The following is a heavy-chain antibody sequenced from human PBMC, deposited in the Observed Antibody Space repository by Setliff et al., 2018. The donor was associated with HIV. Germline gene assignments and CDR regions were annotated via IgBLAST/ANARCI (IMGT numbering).Heavy chain of an antibody. J-gene: IGHJ3*01. Sequence: SETLSLTCTVSDDPINSFYWSWIRQPPGKGLEWIGSIYFTGSSDNNPSLKSRVTLSVDTSKHQFSLKLSSVTAADTAVYYCARVQMAYAAFDVWGQGTMVTVSS. CDR1: DDPINSFY. CDR3: ARVQMAYAAFDV. D-gene: IGHD4-17*01. CDR2: IYFTGSS. V-gene: IGHV4-59*01.